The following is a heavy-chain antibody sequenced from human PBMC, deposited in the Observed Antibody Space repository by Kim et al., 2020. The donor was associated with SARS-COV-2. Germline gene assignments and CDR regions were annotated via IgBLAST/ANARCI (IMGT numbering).Heavy chain of an antibody. V-gene: IGHV4-39*07. CDR3: ARDPAPDYYFDL. CDR2: IYFSGNT. CDR1: GGSISTTTYY. D-gene: IGHD4-17*01. Sequence: SETLSLTCTVSGGSISTTTYYWGWIRQPPGKGLEWIGSIYFSGNTFYNPSLKSRVTISLDTSENQFSLKLSSSTAADTAVYYCARDPAPDYYFDLWGRGTLVTVSS. J-gene: IGHJ2*01.